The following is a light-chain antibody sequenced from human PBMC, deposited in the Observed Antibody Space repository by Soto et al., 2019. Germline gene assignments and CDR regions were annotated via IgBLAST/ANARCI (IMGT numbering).Light chain of an antibody. Sequence: AIQMTQSPSSLSVSVGDRVTITCRASQGIGNDLGWYQQKPGIAPKLLIYAASSLQSGVPSRFSGSGSGTXFXLTITSLQPEDFATYYCLQDYNYPWTFGQGTKVEI. V-gene: IGKV1-6*01. J-gene: IGKJ1*01. CDR2: AAS. CDR3: LQDYNYPWT. CDR1: QGIGND.